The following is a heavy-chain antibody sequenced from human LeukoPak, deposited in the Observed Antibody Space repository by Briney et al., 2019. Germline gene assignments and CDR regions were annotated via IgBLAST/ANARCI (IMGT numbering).Heavy chain of an antibody. CDR1: GFTVSSNY. D-gene: IGHD2-2*01. Sequence: GGSLRLSCAASGFTVSSNYMSWVRQAPGKGLEWVSVIYSGGSTYYADSVKGRFTISRDNSKNTLYLQMNSLRAEDTAVYYCAKDFINIVVVPAATTHYYGMDVWGQGTTVTVSS. J-gene: IGHJ6*02. CDR3: AKDFINIVVVPAATTHYYGMDV. V-gene: IGHV3-53*01. CDR2: IYSGGST.